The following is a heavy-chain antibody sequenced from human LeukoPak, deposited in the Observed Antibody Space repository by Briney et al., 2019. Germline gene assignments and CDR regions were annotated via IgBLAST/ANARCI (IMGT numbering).Heavy chain of an antibody. V-gene: IGHV4-59*01. CDR2: IYYRGST. D-gene: IGHD1-14*01. Sequence: SETLSLTYTVSGGSINSYYWSWIRQPAGKGLEWIGYIYYRGSTDYNPSLKSRVTISVDTSKNQFSLKLSSVTAADTAVYYCVGAVGNQRWFDPWGQGILVTVSS. CDR3: VGAVGNQRWFDP. J-gene: IGHJ5*02. CDR1: GGSINSYY.